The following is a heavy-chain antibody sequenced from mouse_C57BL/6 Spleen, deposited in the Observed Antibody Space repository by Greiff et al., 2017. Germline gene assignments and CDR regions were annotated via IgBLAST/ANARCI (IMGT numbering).Heavy chain of an antibody. CDR1: GYTFTSYT. D-gene: IGHD2-4*01. J-gene: IGHJ3*01. CDR3: AREGDYAWCAY. V-gene: IGHV1-4*01. CDR2: IKPSSGYT. Sequence: QVQLQQSGAELARPGASVKMSCKASGYTFTSYTMHWVKQRPGQGLEWIGYIKPSSGYTKYNQKFKDKATLTADKSSSTAYMQLSSLTSEDSAVYYCAREGDYAWCAYWGQGTLVTVSA.